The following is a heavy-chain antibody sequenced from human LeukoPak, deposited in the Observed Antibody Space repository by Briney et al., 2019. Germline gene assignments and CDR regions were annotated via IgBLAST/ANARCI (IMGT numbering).Heavy chain of an antibody. CDR3: ARALRPSSGDYVWGSYRYRADYYGMDV. J-gene: IGHJ6*04. CDR1: GGSISSYY. D-gene: IGHD3-16*02. V-gene: IGHV4-59*01. CDR2: IYYSGST. Sequence: PSETLSLTCTVSGGSISSYYWSWIRQPPGKGLEWIGYIYYSGSTNYNPSLKSRVTISVDTSKNRFSLKLSSVTAADTAVYYCARALRPSSGDYVWGSYRYRADYYGMDVWGRGTTVTVSS.